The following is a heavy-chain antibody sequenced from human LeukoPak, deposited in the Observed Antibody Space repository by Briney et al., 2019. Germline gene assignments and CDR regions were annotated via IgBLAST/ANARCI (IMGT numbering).Heavy chain of an antibody. J-gene: IGHJ5*02. CDR1: ELSLSSFA. Sequence: GGSLRLSCATHELSLSSFAMDWGRQAPGKGLEWVAVISYDGSSKNHADSWKGRFTISRDNSKNTLSLQMNSLRAEDTAVYYCAREVTLHFDPWGQGTLVTVSS. CDR3: AREVTLHFDP. D-gene: IGHD4-11*01. CDR2: ISYDGSSK. V-gene: IGHV3-30-3*01.